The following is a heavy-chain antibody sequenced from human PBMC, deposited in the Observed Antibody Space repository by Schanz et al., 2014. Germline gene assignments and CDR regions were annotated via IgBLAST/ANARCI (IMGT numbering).Heavy chain of an antibody. D-gene: IGHD3-10*01. CDR2: ISSGGGST. V-gene: IGHV3-23*04. CDR1: GFSFTTYA. J-gene: IGHJ5*02. Sequence: EVHLVESGGGLVQPGGSLRLSCASSGFSFTTYAMSWVRQAPGKGLEWVSSISSGGGSTYYADSVKGRFTISRDNSKNTLYLQMNSLRAEDTAVYYCARPALWFGDNCFDPWGQGTLVTVSS. CDR3: ARPALWFGDNCFDP.